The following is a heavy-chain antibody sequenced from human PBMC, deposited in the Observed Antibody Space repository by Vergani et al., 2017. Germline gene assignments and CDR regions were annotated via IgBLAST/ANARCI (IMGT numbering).Heavy chain of an antibody. CDR2: IIPILGIA. V-gene: IGHV1-69*02. CDR3: ARGLSVYWNDVPEHKPQQPYYYYYGMDV. D-gene: IGHD1-1*01. CDR1: GGTFSSYT. J-gene: IGHJ6*02. Sequence: QVQLVQSGAEVKKPGSSVKVSCKASGGTFSSYTISWVRQAPGQGLEWMGRIIPILGIANYAQKFQGRVTITADKSTSTAYMELSSLRSEDTAVYYCARGLSVYWNDVPEHKPQQPYYYYYGMDVWGQGTTVTVSS.